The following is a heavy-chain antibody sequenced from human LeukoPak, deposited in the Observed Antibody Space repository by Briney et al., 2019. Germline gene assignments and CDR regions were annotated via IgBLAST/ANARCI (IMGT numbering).Heavy chain of an antibody. Sequence: PSETLSLTCTVSGGSISSSSYYWGWIRQPPGKGLEWIGSIYYSGSTYYNPSLKSRVTISVDTSKNQFSLKLSSVTAADTAVYYCARHPRITMVRGVIFWFDPWGQGTLVTVSS. V-gene: IGHV4-39*01. J-gene: IGHJ5*02. CDR2: IYYSGST. CDR3: ARHPRITMVRGVIFWFDP. D-gene: IGHD3-10*01. CDR1: GGSISSSSYY.